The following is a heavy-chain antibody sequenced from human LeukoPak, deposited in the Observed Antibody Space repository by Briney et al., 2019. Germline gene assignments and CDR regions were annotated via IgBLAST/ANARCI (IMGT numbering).Heavy chain of an antibody. CDR2: IYTSGST. V-gene: IGHV4-4*09. D-gene: IGHD3-10*01. CDR3: ARQGVLLWFGELLNWFDP. J-gene: IGHJ5*02. Sequence: PSETLSLTCTVSGGSISSYYWSWIRQPPGKGLEWIGYIYTSGSTNYNPSLKSRVTISVDMSKNQFSLKLSSVTAADTAVYYCARQGVLLWFGELLNWFDPWGQGTLVTVSS. CDR1: GGSISSYY.